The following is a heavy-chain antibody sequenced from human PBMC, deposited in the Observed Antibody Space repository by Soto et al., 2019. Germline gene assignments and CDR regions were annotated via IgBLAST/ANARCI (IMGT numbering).Heavy chain of an antibody. CDR1: GGSLSSGGYY. Sequence: SETLSLTCTVSGGSLSSGGYYWSWIRHHPGKGLDWIGYIDYSGSTHYNPSLKSRVTIAVDTSKSQFSLKLRSVTAADTDVHYCARANYYDGSGYSPSFAEFLHHWGQCTLVTV. J-gene: IGHJ1*01. D-gene: IGHD3-22*01. CDR3: ARANYYDGSGYSPSFAEFLHH. CDR2: IDYSGST. V-gene: IGHV4-31*03.